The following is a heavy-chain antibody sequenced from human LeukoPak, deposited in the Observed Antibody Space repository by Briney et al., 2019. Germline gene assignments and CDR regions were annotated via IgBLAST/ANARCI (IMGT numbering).Heavy chain of an antibody. D-gene: IGHD3-10*01. CDR2: IIPILGIA. J-gene: IGHJ5*02. CDR3: ARGDPDYYGSGSPLFDP. CDR1: GGTFSSYA. Sequence: SVEVSCKASGGTFSSYAISWVRQAPGQGLEWMGRIIPILGIANYAQKFQGRVTITADKSTSTAYMELSSLRSEDTAVYYCARGDPDYYGSGSPLFDPWGQGTLVTVSS. V-gene: IGHV1-69*04.